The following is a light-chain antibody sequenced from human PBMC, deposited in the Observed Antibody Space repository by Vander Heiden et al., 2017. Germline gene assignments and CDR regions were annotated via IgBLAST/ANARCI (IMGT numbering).Light chain of an antibody. V-gene: IGKV1-9*01. Sequence: DIQLTQSPSFLSASVGDSVTITCRASQGISSYLAWYQQKPGKAPKLLIYAASTLPSGVPSRFSGSGSGTEFTLTISSLQPEDFATYYCQQLNSYPRTFGQGTMVEIK. CDR1: QGISSY. CDR2: AAS. J-gene: IGKJ1*01. CDR3: QQLNSYPRT.